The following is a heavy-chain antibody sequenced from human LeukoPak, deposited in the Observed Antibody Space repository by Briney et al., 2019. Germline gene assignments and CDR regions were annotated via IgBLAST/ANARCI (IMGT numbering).Heavy chain of an antibody. Sequence: SETLSLTCAVSGYSISSGYYWGWIGQPPGKGLEWIGSIYHSGSTHYNPSLKSRVTISVDTSKNPFSLKLSSVTAADTAVYYCARLGYYDFWSGYYHFDYWGQGTLVTVSS. CDR1: GYSISSGYY. V-gene: IGHV4-38-2*01. CDR3: ARLGYYDFWSGYYHFDY. CDR2: IYHSGST. D-gene: IGHD3-3*01. J-gene: IGHJ4*02.